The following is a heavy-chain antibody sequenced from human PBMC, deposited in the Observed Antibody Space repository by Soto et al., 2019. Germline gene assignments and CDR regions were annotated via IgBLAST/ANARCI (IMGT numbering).Heavy chain of an antibody. D-gene: IGHD2-15*01. CDR1: GFSLSTSGVG. Sequence: QITLKESGPTLVKPTQPLTLTCTFSGFSLSTSGVGVAWIRQPPGKALEWLALIYWDDDKRYRPSLESRLTIXXXTXXNQVVLTMNNMGSVDTATYYCAYLPCSGGSCYWFSFSGMDVWGQGTTVTVSS. CDR3: AYLPCSGGSCYWFSFSGMDV. CDR2: IYWDDDK. V-gene: IGHV2-5*02. J-gene: IGHJ6*02.